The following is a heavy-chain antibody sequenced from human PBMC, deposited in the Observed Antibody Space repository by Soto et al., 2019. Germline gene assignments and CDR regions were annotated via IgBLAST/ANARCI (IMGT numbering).Heavy chain of an antibody. D-gene: IGHD3-9*01. Sequence: GGSLRLSCAASGFTFSSYGMHWVRQAPGQGFEWMGRISPKSGGSNYAQKFQGRVSMTWDTSLKTAYLELSSLMSEDTAVYYCARPPGYISDWYYFDLWGQGTQVTVSS. J-gene: IGHJ4*02. CDR2: ISPKSGGS. V-gene: IGHV1-2*02. CDR1: GFTFSSYG. CDR3: ARPPGYISDWYYFDL.